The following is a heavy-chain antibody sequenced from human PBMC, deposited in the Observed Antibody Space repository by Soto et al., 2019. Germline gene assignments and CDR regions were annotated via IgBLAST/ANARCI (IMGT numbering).Heavy chain of an antibody. CDR1: GGTFATYA. V-gene: IGHV1-69*06. Sequence: QGHLVQSGAEVKKPGSSVKVSCTASGGTFATYAVSWARQAPGQGLEWMGGIIPMFGTTNYAQKFKGRVTITAEKCAGTAYMALSSLRSEETAVYSCASACAYSSGCYGGAYYYVVDVWGQGTRVTVSS. D-gene: IGHD6-19*01. CDR3: ASACAYSSGCYGGAYYYVVDV. J-gene: IGHJ6*01. CDR2: IIPMFGTT.